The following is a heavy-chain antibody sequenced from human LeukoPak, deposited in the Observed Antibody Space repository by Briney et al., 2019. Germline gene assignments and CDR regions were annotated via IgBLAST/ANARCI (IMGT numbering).Heavy chain of an antibody. CDR2: ISSSSSYI. Sequence: GGSLRLSCAASGFTFSSYWMNWVRQAPGKGLEWVSSISSSSSYIYYADSVKGRFTISRDNAKNSLYLQMNSLRAEDTAVYYCARQIVVGWDRRSEKYFDYWGQGTLVTVSS. CDR3: ARQIVVGWDRRSEKYFDY. V-gene: IGHV3-21*01. CDR1: GFTFSSYW. J-gene: IGHJ4*02. D-gene: IGHD2-2*01.